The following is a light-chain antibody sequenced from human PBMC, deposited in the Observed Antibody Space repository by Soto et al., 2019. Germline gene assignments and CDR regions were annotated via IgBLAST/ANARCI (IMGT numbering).Light chain of an antibody. CDR2: EVV. Sequence: QCALTQPPSASGSPGQSVTISCTGTKNDVGFYDFVSWYQHHPGTAPRLIIYEVVQRPSGVPDRFSGSKSGNTASLTVSGLQAADEADYFCKSYAGSNTYVFGSGTKVTVL. V-gene: IGLV2-8*01. CDR1: KNDVGFYDF. CDR3: KSYAGSNTYV. J-gene: IGLJ1*01.